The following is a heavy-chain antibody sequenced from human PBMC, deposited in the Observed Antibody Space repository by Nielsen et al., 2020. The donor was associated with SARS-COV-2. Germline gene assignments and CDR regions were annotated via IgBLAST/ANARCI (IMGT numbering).Heavy chain of an antibody. Sequence: ASVKVSCKASGYTFTGYYMHWVRQAPGQGLEWMGWINPNSGGTNYAQKFQGRVTMTRDTSISTAYMELSRLRSDDTAVYYCARFPPSGSQRPFDYWGQGTLVTVSS. J-gene: IGHJ4*02. D-gene: IGHD1-26*01. CDR3: ARFPPSGSQRPFDY. CDR1: GYTFTGYY. V-gene: IGHV1-2*02. CDR2: INPNSGGT.